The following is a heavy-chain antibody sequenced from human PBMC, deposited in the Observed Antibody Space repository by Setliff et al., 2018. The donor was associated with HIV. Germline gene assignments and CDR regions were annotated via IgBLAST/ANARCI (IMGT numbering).Heavy chain of an antibody. V-gene: IGHV4-34*01. Sequence: SETLSLTCAVYGGSFNDYFWSWIRQPPGKGLEWVGAINHGGSTNYNPSLKSRVTISVDTTKSQISLKLSSVTAADTAVYYCARAYGSERLNWFDPWGQGTLVTVSS. CDR2: INHGGST. J-gene: IGHJ5*02. CDR1: GGSFNDYF. CDR3: ARAYGSERLNWFDP. D-gene: IGHD3-10*01.